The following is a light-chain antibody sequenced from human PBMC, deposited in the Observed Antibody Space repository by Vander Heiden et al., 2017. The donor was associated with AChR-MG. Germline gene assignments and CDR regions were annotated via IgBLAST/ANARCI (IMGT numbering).Light chain of an antibody. CDR3: QAWDGRTNGV. CDR2: QND. V-gene: IGLV3-1*01. Sequence: SYELTQPPSVSVSPGQTASITCSGDRLGNKYASWYQQKPGQSPVLVIHQNDNRPSGSPERLSGSSSASTAALTISGAQPLNEADDLCQAWDGRTNGVFGGGTKLTVL. J-gene: IGLJ3*02. CDR1: RLGNKY.